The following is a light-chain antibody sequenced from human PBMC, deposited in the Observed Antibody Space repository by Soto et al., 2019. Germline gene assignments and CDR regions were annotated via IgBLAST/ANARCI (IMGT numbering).Light chain of an antibody. J-gene: IGKJ4*01. CDR2: DTS. Sequence: EIVMTQSPGTLSVSPGEKATLSCRASQSVSSSLAWYQQKHGQAPRLLLYDTSTTATGIAARFSGSGSGTDFTPPISSLKSEDFAVYYCQQYENGPPSFGGGTKMEI. CDR1: QSVSSS. V-gene: IGKV3-15*01. CDR3: QQYENGPPS.